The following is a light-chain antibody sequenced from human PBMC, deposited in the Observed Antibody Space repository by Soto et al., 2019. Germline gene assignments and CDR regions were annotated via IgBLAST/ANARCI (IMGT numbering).Light chain of an antibody. CDR3: QQYKSFSLT. CDR2: KTS. J-gene: IGKJ4*01. V-gene: IGKV1-5*03. Sequence: DIQMTRSPSTMSASVGDRVTITCRASQRIDSWLAWYQQKPGKAPKLLIYKTSTLESGVPSRFSGSGSGTEFSLTINSLQPDDFATYYCQQYKSFSLTFGGGTRVEVK. CDR1: QRIDSW.